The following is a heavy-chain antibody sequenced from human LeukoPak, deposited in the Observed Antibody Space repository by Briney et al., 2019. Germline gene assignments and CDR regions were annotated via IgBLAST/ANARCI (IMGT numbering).Heavy chain of an antibody. CDR3: ARGVPGDY. J-gene: IGHJ4*02. CDR1: GFTFSSYE. D-gene: IGHD1-1*01. CDR2: ISASGSSR. V-gene: IGHV3-48*03. Sequence: GGSLRLSCAASGFTFSSYEMNWVRQSPGQGLEWFSYISASGSSRHYADSVKGRFTIARDNAKNLMSLRINSLRAEDTAVYYCARGVPGDYWGQGTLVTVSS.